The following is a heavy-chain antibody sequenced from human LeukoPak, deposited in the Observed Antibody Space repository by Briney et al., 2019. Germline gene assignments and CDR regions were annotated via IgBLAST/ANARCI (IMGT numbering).Heavy chain of an antibody. J-gene: IGHJ5*02. V-gene: IGHV4-34*01. CDR3: ARDVTIFGGGWFDP. D-gene: IGHD3-3*01. CDR1: GGSFSGYY. Sequence: KPSETLSLTCAVYGGSFSGYYWSWIRQPPGKGLEWIGEINHSGSTNYNPSLKSRVTISVDTSKNQFSLKLSSVTAADTAVYYCARDVTIFGGGWFDPWGQGTLVTDSS. CDR2: INHSGST.